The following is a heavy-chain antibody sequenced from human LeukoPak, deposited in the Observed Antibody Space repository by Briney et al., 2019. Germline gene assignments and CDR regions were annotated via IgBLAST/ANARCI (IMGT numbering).Heavy chain of an antibody. CDR2: IYYSGST. Sequence: SETLSLTCTVSGGSISSYYWSWIRQPPGKGLEWIGYIYYSGSTNYNPSLKSRVTTSVDTSKNQFSLKLSSVTAADTAVYYCARGIGYSSSWYPFDYWGQGTLVTVSS. J-gene: IGHJ4*02. CDR3: ARGIGYSSSWYPFDY. CDR1: GGSISSYY. V-gene: IGHV4-59*01. D-gene: IGHD6-13*01.